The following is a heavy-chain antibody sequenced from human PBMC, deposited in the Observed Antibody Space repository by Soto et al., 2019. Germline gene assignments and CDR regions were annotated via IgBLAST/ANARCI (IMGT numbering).Heavy chain of an antibody. CDR1: GFTFSSYG. D-gene: IGHD4-17*01. V-gene: IGHV3-30*18. J-gene: IGHJ4*02. Sequence: GSLRLSCAASGFTFSSYGMHWVRQAPGKGLEWVAVISYDGSNKYYADSVKGRFTISRDNSKNTLYLQMNSLRAEDTAVYYCAKDGHNYGDYLYYFDYWGQGTLVTVSS. CDR2: ISYDGSNK. CDR3: AKDGHNYGDYLYYFDY.